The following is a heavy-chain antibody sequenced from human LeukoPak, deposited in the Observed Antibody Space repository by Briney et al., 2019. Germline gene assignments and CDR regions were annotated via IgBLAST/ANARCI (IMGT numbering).Heavy chain of an antibody. Sequence: PGGSLRLSCAASGFSFSDWSMNWVRQAPGKGLESVSYISSSGLIYYRDSVKGRFTISRDNAKNSLYLQMNSLRTEDTAVYYCARGSGGVGASLHYWGQGTLVTVSS. V-gene: IGHV3-69-1*01. D-gene: IGHD1-26*01. CDR3: ARGSGGVGASLHY. J-gene: IGHJ4*02. CDR1: GFSFSDWS. CDR2: ISSSGLI.